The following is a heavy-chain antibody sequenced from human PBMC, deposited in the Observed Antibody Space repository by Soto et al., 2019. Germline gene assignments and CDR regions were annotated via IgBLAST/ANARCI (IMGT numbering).Heavy chain of an antibody. CDR2: IWYDGSNK. CDR3: ERDLWVLAARYYGMDV. D-gene: IGHD6-6*01. CDR1: GFTFSSYG. V-gene: IGHV3-33*01. J-gene: IGHJ6*02. Sequence: QVQLVESGGGVVQPGRSLRLSCAASGFTFSSYGMHWVRQAPGKGLEWVAVIWYDGSNKYYADSVKGRFTISRDNSKNTLYLQMNSLRAEDTAVYYCERDLWVLAARYYGMDVWGQGTTVTVSS.